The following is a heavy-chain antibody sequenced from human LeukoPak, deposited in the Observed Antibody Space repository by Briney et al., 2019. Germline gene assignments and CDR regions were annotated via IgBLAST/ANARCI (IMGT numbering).Heavy chain of an antibody. J-gene: IGHJ4*02. V-gene: IGHV3-23*01. D-gene: IGHD3-10*01. CDR3: AKAYSYGSGSQTFDY. CDR1: GFTFSSYA. Sequence: GGSLRLSCAASGFTFSSYAMSWVRQAPGKGLEWVSAISGSGGTTYYADSVKGRFTISKDNSKNTMYLQMNSLRAEDTAVYYCAKAYSYGSGSQTFDYWGQGTLVTVSS. CDR2: ISGSGGTT.